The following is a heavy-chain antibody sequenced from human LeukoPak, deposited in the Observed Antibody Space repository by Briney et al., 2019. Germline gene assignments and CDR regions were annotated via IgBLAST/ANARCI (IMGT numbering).Heavy chain of an antibody. V-gene: IGHV1-69*01. CDR3: ARVWSSGFIDAFGI. J-gene: IGHJ3*02. CDR2: IIPIFGTA. D-gene: IGHD6-19*01. CDR1: GGTFSSYA. Sequence: SVKVSCKASGGTFSSYAISWVRQAPGQGLEWMGGIIPIFGTANYAQKFQGRVTITADESTSTAYMELSSLRSEDTAVYYCARVWSSGFIDAFGIWGQGTMVTVSS.